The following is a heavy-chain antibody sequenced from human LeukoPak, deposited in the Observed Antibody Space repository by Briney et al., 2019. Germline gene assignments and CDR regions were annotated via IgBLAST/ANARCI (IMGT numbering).Heavy chain of an antibody. CDR3: AGYCSSTSCYPLYYFAY. Sequence: PSQTLSLTCTVSGGSISSGDYYWSWIRQPPGKGLEWIGYIYYSGSTYYNPSLKSRVTISVDTSKNQFSLKLSSVTAADTAVYYCAGYCSSTSCYPLYYFAYWGQGTLVTVSS. D-gene: IGHD2-2*01. J-gene: IGHJ4*02. V-gene: IGHV4-30-4*08. CDR2: IYYSGST. CDR1: GGSISSGDYY.